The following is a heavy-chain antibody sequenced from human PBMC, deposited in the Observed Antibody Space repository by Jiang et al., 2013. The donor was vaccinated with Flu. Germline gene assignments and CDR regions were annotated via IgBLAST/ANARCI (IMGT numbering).Heavy chain of an antibody. D-gene: IGHD2-15*01. CDR3: ARVGQYCSGGSCYLNWFDP. CDR1: GGSISSGGYS. Sequence: SGLVKPSQTLSLTCAVSGGSISSGGYSWSWIRQPPGKGLEWIGYIYHSGSTYYNPSLKSRVTISVDRSKNQFSLKLSSVTAADTAVYYCARVGQYCSGGSCYLNWFDPWGQGTLVTVSS. CDR2: IYHSGST. J-gene: IGHJ5*02. V-gene: IGHV4-30-2*01.